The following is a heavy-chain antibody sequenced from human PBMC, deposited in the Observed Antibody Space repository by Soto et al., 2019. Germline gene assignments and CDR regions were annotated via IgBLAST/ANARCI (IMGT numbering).Heavy chain of an antibody. D-gene: IGHD1-1*01. CDR3: ARDMGSGTGDSP. CDR1: GGTFSSYA. J-gene: IGHJ5*02. Sequence: QVQLVQSGAEVKKPGSSVKVSCKASGGTFSSYAISWVRQAPGQGLEWMGGIIPIFGTGNYAQKFQGRVTITADKVTSTAYMELSSLRSEYTGVYYGARDMGSGTGDSPWGQGTLVTVSS. V-gene: IGHV1-69*06. CDR2: IIPIFGTG.